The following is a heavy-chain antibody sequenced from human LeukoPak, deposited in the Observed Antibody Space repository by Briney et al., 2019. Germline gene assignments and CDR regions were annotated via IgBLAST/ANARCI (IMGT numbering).Heavy chain of an antibody. CDR1: GGSISSSSYY. D-gene: IGHD6-13*01. CDR2: IYYSGST. V-gene: IGHV4-39*07. CDR3: ARESGAAAGNYYFDY. Sequence: SETLSLTCTVSGGSISSSSYYWGWIRQPPGKGLEWIGSIYYSGSTYYNPSLKSRVTVSVDTSKNQFSLKLSSVTAADTAVYYCARESGAAAGNYYFDYWGQGTLVTVSS. J-gene: IGHJ4*02.